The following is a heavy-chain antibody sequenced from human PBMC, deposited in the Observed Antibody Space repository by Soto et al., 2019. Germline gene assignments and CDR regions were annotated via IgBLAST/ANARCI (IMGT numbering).Heavy chain of an antibody. CDR2: IFHGGST. CDR3: ARGRVVVPAAVMFNCLDP. V-gene: IGHV4-30-2*01. Sequence: SETLSLTCAISGAPITRGDYSWNWIRQPPGKGLEWIGYIFHGGSTYYNPSLRSRVTISVDRSRTQFSLKMSSVTAADTAVYYCARGRVVVPAAVMFNCLDPWGQGALVTVSS. D-gene: IGHD2-2*01. J-gene: IGHJ5*02. CDR1: GAPITRGDYS.